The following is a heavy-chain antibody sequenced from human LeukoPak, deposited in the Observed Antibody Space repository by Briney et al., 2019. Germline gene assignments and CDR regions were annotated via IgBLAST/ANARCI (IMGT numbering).Heavy chain of an antibody. J-gene: IGHJ4*02. CDR3: ARSPHEIFDF. V-gene: IGHV3-23*01. CDR2: ISGSGGNT. CDR1: GFTFSSYA. Sequence: GGSLRLSCAASGFTFSSYAMSWVRQAPGKGLEWVSVISGSGGNTYYADSVKGRFTISRDNSKNTLYLQMISLRAEDTAVYYCARSPHEIFDFWGQGTLVTVSS.